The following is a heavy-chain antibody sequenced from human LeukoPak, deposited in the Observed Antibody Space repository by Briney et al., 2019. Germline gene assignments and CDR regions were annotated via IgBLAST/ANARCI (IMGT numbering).Heavy chain of an antibody. V-gene: IGHV4-59*01. CDR1: GGSISSYY. D-gene: IGHD6-13*01. CDR3: ARVLAAAGISSWFDP. Sequence: SETLSLTCTVSGGSISSYYWSWIRQPPGKGLEWIGYIYYSGSTNYNPSLKSRVTISVDTSKNQFSLKLSSVTAADTAVYYCARVLAAAGISSWFDPWGQGTLVTVSS. J-gene: IGHJ5*02. CDR2: IYYSGST.